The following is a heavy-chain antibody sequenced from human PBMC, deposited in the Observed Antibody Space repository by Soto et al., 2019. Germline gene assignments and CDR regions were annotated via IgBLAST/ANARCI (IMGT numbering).Heavy chain of an antibody. CDR1: GYTFTSYG. CDR2: ISAYNGNT. J-gene: IGHJ5*02. CDR3: ARASGCSGGSCLMPWFDP. Sequence: ASVKVSCKASGYTFTSYGISWVRQAPGQGLEWMGWISAYNGNTNYAQKLQGRVTITRDTSASTAYMELSSLRSEDTAVYYCARASGCSGGSCLMPWFDPWGQGTLVTVSS. D-gene: IGHD2-15*01. V-gene: IGHV1-18*01.